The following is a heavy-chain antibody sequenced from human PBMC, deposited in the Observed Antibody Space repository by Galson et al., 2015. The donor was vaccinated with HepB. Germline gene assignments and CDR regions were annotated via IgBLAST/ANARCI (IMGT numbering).Heavy chain of an antibody. CDR2: ISSSSSYI. V-gene: IGHV3-21*01. J-gene: IGHJ4*02. CDR3: ARDNYYDSSGFDY. CDR1: GFTFSSYS. Sequence: LRLSCAASGFTFSSYSMNWVRQAPGKGLEWVSSISSSSSYIYYADSVKGRFTISRDNAKNSLYLQMNSLRAEDTAVYYCARDNYYDSSGFDYWGQGTLVTVSS. D-gene: IGHD3-22*01.